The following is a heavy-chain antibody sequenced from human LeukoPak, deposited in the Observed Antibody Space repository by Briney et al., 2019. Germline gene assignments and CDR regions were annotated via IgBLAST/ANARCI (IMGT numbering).Heavy chain of an antibody. D-gene: IGHD3-9*01. CDR1: GGSISSYY. CDR3: ARSKDILTGYCFDY. V-gene: IGHV4-59*01. Sequence: KPSETLSLTCTVSGGSISSYYWSWIRQPPGKGLEWLGYIYYSGSTNYNPSLKSRVTISVDTSKNQFSLKLSSVTAADTAVYYCARSKDILTGYCFDYWGQGTLVTVSS. CDR2: IYYSGST. J-gene: IGHJ4*02.